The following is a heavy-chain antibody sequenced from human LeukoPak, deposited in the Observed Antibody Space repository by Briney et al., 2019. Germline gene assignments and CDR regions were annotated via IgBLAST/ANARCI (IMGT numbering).Heavy chain of an antibody. CDR3: ATDLGNGGGNY. J-gene: IGHJ4*02. D-gene: IGHD3-16*01. CDR2: IFPIFGTA. V-gene: IGHV1-69*06. CDR1: GGTFSSSS. Sequence: ASVKVSCKASGGTFSSSSISWVRQAPGQGLEWMGGIFPIFGTANYAQKFQGRVTMTEDTSTDTAYMELSSLRSEDTAVYYCATDLGNGGGNYWGQGTLVTVSS.